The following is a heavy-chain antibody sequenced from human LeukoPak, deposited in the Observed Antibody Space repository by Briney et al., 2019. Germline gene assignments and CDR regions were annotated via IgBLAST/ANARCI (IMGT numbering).Heavy chain of an antibody. CDR1: GYTFTSYG. Sequence: ASVKVSCKASGYTFTSYGISWVRQAPRQGLEWMGWISAYNGNTNYAQKLQGRVTMTTDTSTSTAYMELRSLRSDDTAVYYCARDWSPVVVSAAMDWFDPWGQGTLVTVSS. V-gene: IGHV1-18*01. CDR3: ARDWSPVVVSAAMDWFDP. D-gene: IGHD2-2*01. J-gene: IGHJ5*02. CDR2: ISAYNGNT.